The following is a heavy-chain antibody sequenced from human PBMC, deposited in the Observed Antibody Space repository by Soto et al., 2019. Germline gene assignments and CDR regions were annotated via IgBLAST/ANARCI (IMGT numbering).Heavy chain of an antibody. CDR2: ISWNSGSI. CDR3: AKGQPGRNYFDY. CDR1: GSTFDDNA. Sequence: GGSLRLSCAASGSTFDDNAMHWVRQALGKGLEWVSGISWNSGSIGYADSVKGRFTTSRDNAKNSLYLQMDSLRAEDTALYYCAKGQPGRNYFDYWGQGTLVTVSS. J-gene: IGHJ4*02. V-gene: IGHV3-9*01. D-gene: IGHD1-1*01.